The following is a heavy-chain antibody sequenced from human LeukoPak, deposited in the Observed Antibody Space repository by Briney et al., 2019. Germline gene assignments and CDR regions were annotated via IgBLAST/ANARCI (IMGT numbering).Heavy chain of an antibody. CDR3: AKDYKSGDFPSG. CDR1: GFTFSSYA. CDR2: ISSSSSTI. J-gene: IGHJ4*02. V-gene: IGHV3-48*01. Sequence: GRSLRLSCAASGFTFSSYALNWVRQAPGKGLEWVSYISSSSSTIYYTDSVKGRFTISRDNAKNSLYLQMNSLRAEDTAVYYCAKDYKSGDFPSGWGQGTLVTVSS. D-gene: IGHD3-10*01.